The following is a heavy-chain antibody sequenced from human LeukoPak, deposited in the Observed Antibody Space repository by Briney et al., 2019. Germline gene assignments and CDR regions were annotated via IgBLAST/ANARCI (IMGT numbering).Heavy chain of an antibody. CDR1: GGSINSDH. J-gene: IGHJ3*02. CDR3: AGAGYFDWLLAPQPPAFDI. V-gene: IGHV4-59*08. CDR2: IFYSGST. D-gene: IGHD3-9*01. Sequence: KASETLSLTCTVSGGSINSDHWSWIRLSPGKGLEWIGYIFYSGSTNYNPSLKSRATISVDTSKNQFSLKLRSVTAADTAVYYCAGAGYFDWLLAPQPPAFDIWGQGTMVTVSS.